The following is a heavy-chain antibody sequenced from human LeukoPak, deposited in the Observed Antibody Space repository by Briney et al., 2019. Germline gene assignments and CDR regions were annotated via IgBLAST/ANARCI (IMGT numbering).Heavy chain of an antibody. V-gene: IGHV3-9*01. CDR2: ISWDSGKI. CDR3: AKDMGEDILTTIADDY. J-gene: IGHJ4*02. D-gene: IGHD5-12*01. Sequence: GGSLRLSCAASGFSFYDHTVHWVRQAPGKGVEWVSSISWDSGKIAYAVSVKGRFSISRDNANSSLQLQMNSLRPEDTALYYCAKDMGEDILTTIADDYWGEGTRVTVSS. CDR1: GFSFYDHT.